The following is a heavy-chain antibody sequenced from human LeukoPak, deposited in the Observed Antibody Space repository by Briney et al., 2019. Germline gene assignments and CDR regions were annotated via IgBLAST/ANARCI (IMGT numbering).Heavy chain of an antibody. V-gene: IGHV3-30-3*01. CDR2: ISYDGSNK. D-gene: IGHD4-17*01. CDR1: GFTFSSYA. J-gene: IGHJ4*02. CDR3: ARDGGRWYGDFDFDY. Sequence: GRSLRLSCAASGFTFSSYAMHWVRQAPGKGLEWVAVISYDGSNKYYADSVKGRFTISRDNSKNTLYLQMNSLRAEDTAVYYCARDGGRWYGDFDFDYWGQGTLVTVSS.